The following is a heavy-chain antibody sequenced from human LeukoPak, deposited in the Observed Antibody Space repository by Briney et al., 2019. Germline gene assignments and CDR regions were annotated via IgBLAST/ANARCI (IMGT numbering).Heavy chain of an antibody. CDR1: GGSISSRSYY. D-gene: IGHD2-15*01. V-gene: IGHV4-39*01. CDR3: ARFFILGYCSGGSCYDSDY. J-gene: IGHJ4*02. CDR2: IYYSGST. Sequence: SETLSLTCTVSGGSISSRSYYWGWIRQPPGKGLEWIGSIYYSGSTYYNPSLKSRFTISVDTSKNQFSLKLSSVTAADTAVYYCARFFILGYCSGGSCYDSDYWGQGTLVTVSS.